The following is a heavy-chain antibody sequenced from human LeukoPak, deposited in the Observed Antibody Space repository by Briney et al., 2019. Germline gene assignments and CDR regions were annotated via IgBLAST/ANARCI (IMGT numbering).Heavy chain of an antibody. CDR2: IKQDGSEK. D-gene: IGHD3-22*01. CDR1: GFTFSSYW. Sequence: PGGSLRLSCAASGFTFSSYWMSWVRQAPGKGLGWVANIKQDGSEKYYVDSVKGRFTISRDNAKNSLYLQMNSLRAEDTAVYYCARESDYYDSSGPLLSWRRIQSRNWFDPWGQGTLVTVSS. V-gene: IGHV3-7*01. CDR3: ARESDYYDSSGPLLSWRRIQSRNWFDP. J-gene: IGHJ5*02.